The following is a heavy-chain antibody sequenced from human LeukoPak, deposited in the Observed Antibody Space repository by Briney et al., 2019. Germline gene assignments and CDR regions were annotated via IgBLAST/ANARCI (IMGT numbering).Heavy chain of an antibody. CDR1: GESFSDYY. V-gene: IGHV4-34*01. D-gene: IGHD5-24*01. J-gene: IGHJ4*02. CDR3: ARHGVEMATTNFDY. CDR2: INHSGST. Sequence: SETLSLTCAVYGESFSDYYWSWIRQPPGKGLEWIGDINHSGSTNYNPSLKSRVTISVDTSKNQFSLKLSSVTAADTAVYYCARHGVEMATTNFDYWGQGTLVTVSS.